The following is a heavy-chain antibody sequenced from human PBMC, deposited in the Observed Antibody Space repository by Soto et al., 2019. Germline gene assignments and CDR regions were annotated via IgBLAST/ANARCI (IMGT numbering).Heavy chain of an antibody. V-gene: IGHV3-9*01. Sequence: EVQLVESGGGLVQPGRSLRLSCAASGFTFDTYAMHSVRQAPGKGLEWFSGISWNGGRVDYADSVKGRFTISRDNSKNSLYLQMNSLRAENTAFYYCAKIGSYATSDYFYMDVWGKGTTVTVSS. CDR2: ISWNGGRV. D-gene: IGHD2-8*01. CDR3: AKIGSYATSDYFYMDV. CDR1: GFTFDTYA. J-gene: IGHJ6*03.